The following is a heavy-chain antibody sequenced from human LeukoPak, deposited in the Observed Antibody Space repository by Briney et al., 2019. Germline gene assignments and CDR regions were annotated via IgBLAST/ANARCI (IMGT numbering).Heavy chain of an antibody. J-gene: IGHJ4*02. CDR3: YASAVVASDY. V-gene: IGHV3-11*01. Sequence: PGGSLRLSCAASGFSFSTYYMGWLRQAPGKGLEWVSYISSGAGTSIYYADAVRGRFFISRDNDKNSLYLQMNSLGAEDTAIYYCYASAVVASDYWGQGTLVTVSS. CDR1: GFSFSTYY. CDR2: ISSGAGTSI. D-gene: IGHD6-19*01.